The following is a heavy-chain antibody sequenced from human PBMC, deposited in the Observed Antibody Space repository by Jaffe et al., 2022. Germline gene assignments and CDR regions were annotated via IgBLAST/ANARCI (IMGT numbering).Heavy chain of an antibody. Sequence: EVQLVESGGGLVQPGGSLRLSCAASGFTFSIYDFHWVRQGTGKGLEWVSAIGAGHDTYYADSLKGRFTLSRENAKNSLYLQMNSLTAGDTAVYYCAREATLGTNWNDWYFDLWGRGTLVTVSS. CDR1: GFTFSIYD. J-gene: IGHJ2*01. CDR2: IGAGHDT. CDR3: AREATLGTNWNDWYFDL. D-gene: IGHD1-1*01. V-gene: IGHV3-13*01.